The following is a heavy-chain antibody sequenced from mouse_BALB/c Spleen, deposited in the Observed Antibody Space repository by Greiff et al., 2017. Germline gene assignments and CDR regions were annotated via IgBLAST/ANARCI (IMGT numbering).Heavy chain of an antibody. Sequence: EVKLVESGGGLVQPGGSMKLSCVASGFTFSNYWMNWVRQSPEKGLEWVAEIRLKSNNYATHYAESVKGRFTISRDDSKSSVYLQMNNLRAEDTGIYYCTRRDLTRAWFAYWGQGTLVTVSA. D-gene: IGHD3-1*01. V-gene: IGHV6-6*02. CDR1: GFTFSNYW. CDR3: TRRDLTRAWFAY. CDR2: IRLKSNNYAT. J-gene: IGHJ3*01.